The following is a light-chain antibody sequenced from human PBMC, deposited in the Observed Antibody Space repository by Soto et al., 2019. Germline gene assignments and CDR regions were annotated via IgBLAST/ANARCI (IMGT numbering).Light chain of an antibody. J-gene: IGKJ5*01. Sequence: IVLTQSPGTLSLSPGERATLSCRASQSVSIRYLAWYQQKPGQAPRLLIYGASSRANGSPDRFSGSGSGTDFTLTISRLEPEDFAVYYCQQYGSSLSITFGQGTRLEIK. CDR3: QQYGSSLSIT. CDR2: GAS. V-gene: IGKV3-20*01. CDR1: QSVSIRY.